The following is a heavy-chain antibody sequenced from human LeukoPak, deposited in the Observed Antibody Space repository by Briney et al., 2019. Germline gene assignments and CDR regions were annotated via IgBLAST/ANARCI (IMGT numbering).Heavy chain of an antibody. CDR1: GFTFSSYA. J-gene: IGHJ4*02. Sequence: GGSLRLSCAASGFTFSSYAMHWVRQAPGKGLEYVSAISSNGGSTYYADSVKGRFTISRDNSKNTLYLQMGSLRAEDMAVYYRARGRTGTAKPSFDYWGQGTLVTVSS. CDR2: ISSNGGST. V-gene: IGHV3-64*02. CDR3: ARGRTGTAKPSFDY. D-gene: IGHD1-7*01.